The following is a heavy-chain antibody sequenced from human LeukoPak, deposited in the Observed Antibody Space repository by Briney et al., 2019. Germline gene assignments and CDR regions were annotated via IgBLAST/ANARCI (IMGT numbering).Heavy chain of an antibody. CDR3: ARDRGSD. D-gene: IGHD2-15*01. J-gene: IGHJ4*02. Sequence: GGSLRLSCAASGFTFSSYNMNWVRQAPGKGLEWVSIIHIGGTTYYADSVKGRFTISRDNFKNTLYLQMNTLRAEDTAVYYCARDRGSDWGQGTLVTVSS. CDR1: GFTFSSYN. V-gene: IGHV3-53*01. CDR2: IHIGGTT.